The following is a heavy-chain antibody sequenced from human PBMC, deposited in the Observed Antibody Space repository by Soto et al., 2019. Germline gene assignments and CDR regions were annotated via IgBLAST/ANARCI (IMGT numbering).Heavy chain of an antibody. D-gene: IGHD2-15*01. CDR1: GFTFSNYA. CDR3: ATPYCSGGSCRRAFDI. V-gene: IGHV3-21*01. J-gene: IGHJ3*02. Sequence: GGSLRLSCAASGFTFSNYAMNWVRQAPGKGLEWVSSISSSSSYIYYADSVKGRFTISRDNAKNSLYLQMNSLRAEDTAVYYCATPYCSGGSCRRAFDIWGQGTMVTVSS. CDR2: ISSSSSYI.